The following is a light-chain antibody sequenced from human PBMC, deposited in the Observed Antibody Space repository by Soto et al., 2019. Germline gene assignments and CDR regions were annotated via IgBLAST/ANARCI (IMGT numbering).Light chain of an antibody. V-gene: IGKV3-15*01. CDR2: GAS. J-gene: IGKJ1*01. CDR3: QQYNNWPWT. CDR1: QSVNSN. Sequence: EIVMTQSPATLSVSPGERATLSCRASQSVNSNLAWYQQKPGQAPRFLIYGASTRATGIPARLSGSGSGTEFTLIISSLQSEDFAIYHCQQYNNWPWTFGQGTKVDIK.